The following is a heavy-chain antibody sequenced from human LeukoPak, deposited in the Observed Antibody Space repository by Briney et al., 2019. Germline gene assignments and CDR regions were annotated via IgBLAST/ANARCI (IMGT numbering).Heavy chain of an antibody. J-gene: IGHJ4*02. CDR1: GYSISSGYY. V-gene: IGHV4-38-2*01. Sequence: SETLSLTCAVSGYSISSGYYWGWIRQPPGKGLEWIGSIYHSGSTYYNPSLKSRVTISVGTSKNQFSLKLSSVTAADTAVYYCARHEGSYGAFDYWGQGTLVTVSS. D-gene: IGHD4/OR15-4a*01. CDR2: IYHSGST. CDR3: ARHEGSYGAFDY.